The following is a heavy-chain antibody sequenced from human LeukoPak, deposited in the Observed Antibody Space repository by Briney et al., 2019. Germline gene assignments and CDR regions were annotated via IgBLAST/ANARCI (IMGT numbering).Heavy chain of an antibody. D-gene: IGHD3-10*01. CDR2: VQSDGSST. Sequence: GGSLRLSCAASGFSLSDYSMHWVRQAPGKGLVWVSRVQSDGSSTSYADSVKGRFTISRDNAKNTLYLQMNSLRADDTAVYYCARSGPGGNWFDSWGQGTLVTVSS. V-gene: IGHV3-74*01. CDR1: GFSLSDYS. CDR3: ARSGPGGNWFDS. J-gene: IGHJ5*01.